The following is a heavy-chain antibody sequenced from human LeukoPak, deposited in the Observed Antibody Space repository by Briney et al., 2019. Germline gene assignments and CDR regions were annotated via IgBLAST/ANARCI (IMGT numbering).Heavy chain of an antibody. Sequence: ASVKVSCKASGYTFTGYYMHWVRQAPGQGLEWMGRINPNSGGTNYAQKFQGRVTMTRDTSISTAYMELSRLRSDDTAVYYCARDRNNAFWSGYSISDAFNYCGQGTLVTVSS. J-gene: IGHJ4*02. V-gene: IGHV1-2*06. D-gene: IGHD3-3*01. CDR1: GYTFTGYY. CDR2: INPNSGGT. CDR3: ARDRNNAFWSGYSISDAFNY.